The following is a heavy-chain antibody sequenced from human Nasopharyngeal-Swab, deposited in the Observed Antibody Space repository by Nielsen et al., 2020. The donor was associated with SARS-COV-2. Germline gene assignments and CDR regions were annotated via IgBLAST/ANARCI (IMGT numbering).Heavy chain of an antibody. Sequence: SVKVSCKASGGTFISYAISWVRQAPGQGLEWMGRIIPILGIANYAQKFQGRVTITAGKSTSTAYMELSSLRSENTAVYYCARDFRDTAMVKEYGMDVWGQGTTVTVSS. D-gene: IGHD5-18*01. CDR3: ARDFRDTAMVKEYGMDV. V-gene: IGHV1-69*04. CDR2: IIPILGIA. J-gene: IGHJ6*02. CDR1: GGTFISYA.